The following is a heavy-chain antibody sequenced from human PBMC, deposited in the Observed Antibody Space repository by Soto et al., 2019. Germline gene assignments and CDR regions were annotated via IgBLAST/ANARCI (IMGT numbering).Heavy chain of an antibody. CDR1: GGTFSSYT. CDR3: AIEGGSGAFDI. J-gene: IGHJ3*02. CDR2: IIPILGIA. D-gene: IGHD3-16*01. V-gene: IGHV1-69*04. Sequence: ASVKVSCKASGGTFSSYTISWVRQAPGQGLEWMGRIIPILGIANYAQKFQGRVTITADKSTSTAYMELSSLRSEDTAVYYCAIEGGSGAFDIWGQGTMVTVSS.